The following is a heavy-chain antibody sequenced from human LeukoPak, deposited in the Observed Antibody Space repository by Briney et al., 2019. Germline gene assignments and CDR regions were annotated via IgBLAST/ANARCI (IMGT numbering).Heavy chain of an antibody. D-gene: IGHD3-10*01. V-gene: IGHV1-2*02. J-gene: IGHJ6*02. CDR3: ARHLNYGSASYYYYYYGMDV. Sequence: GASLTLSCKASGYTFTGYYMHWVRRAPGQPLGWMRWINPNSGGTNYTQKFQGRVTMTRDTSISTAYMELSRLRSDDTAVYYCARHLNYGSASYYYYYYGMDVWGQGTTVTVSS. CDR2: INPNSGGT. CDR1: GYTFTGYY.